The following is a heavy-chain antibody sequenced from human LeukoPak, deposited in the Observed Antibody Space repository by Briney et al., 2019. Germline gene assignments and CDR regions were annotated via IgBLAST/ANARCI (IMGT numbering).Heavy chain of an antibody. J-gene: IGHJ4*02. Sequence: GGSLRLSCAASGFTFSSYAMHWVRQAPGKGLEWVAVISYDGSNKYYADSVKGRFTISRDNSKNTLYLQMNSLRAEDTAVYYCARDGSPNYYDSSGYYYWGQGTLVTVSS. CDR2: ISYDGSNK. D-gene: IGHD3-22*01. CDR3: ARDGSPNYYDSSGYYY. CDR1: GFTFSSYA. V-gene: IGHV3-30-3*01.